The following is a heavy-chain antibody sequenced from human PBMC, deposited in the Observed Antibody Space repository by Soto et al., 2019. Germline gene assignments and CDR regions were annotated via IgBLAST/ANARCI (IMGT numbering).Heavy chain of an antibody. CDR1: GYTFTSYA. V-gene: IGHV1-3*01. CDR2: INAGNGNT. J-gene: IGHJ5*02. Sequence: ASVKVSCKASGYTFTSYAMHWVRQAPGQRLEWMGWINAGNGNTKYSQKFQGRVTITRDTSASTAYMELSSLRSEDTAVYYCARDSLTMVRGVIMTNWFDPWGQGTLVTVSS. D-gene: IGHD3-10*01. CDR3: ARDSLTMVRGVIMTNWFDP.